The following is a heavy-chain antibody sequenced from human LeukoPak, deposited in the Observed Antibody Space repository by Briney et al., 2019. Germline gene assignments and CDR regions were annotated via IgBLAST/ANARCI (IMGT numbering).Heavy chain of an antibody. Sequence: GGSLRLSCAASGFTVSSNYMSWVRQAPGKGLEWVSVIYSGGSTYYADSVKGRFTISRDNSKNTLYLQMNGLRAEDTAVYYCAREARSRSGMDVWGQGTTVTVSS. CDR1: GFTVSSNY. V-gene: IGHV3-66*01. J-gene: IGHJ6*02. CDR3: AREARSRSGMDV. CDR2: IYSGGST. D-gene: IGHD3-16*02.